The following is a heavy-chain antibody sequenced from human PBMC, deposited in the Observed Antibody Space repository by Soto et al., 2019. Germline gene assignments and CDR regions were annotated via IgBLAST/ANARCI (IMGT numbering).Heavy chain of an antibody. CDR3: AKARADYYDSSGYPVDY. V-gene: IGHV3-23*01. CDR2: ISGSGGST. D-gene: IGHD3-22*01. Sequence: EVQLLESGGGLVQPGGSLRLSCAASGFTFSSYAMSWVRQAPGKGLEWVSAISGSGGSTYYADSVKGRFTISRDNCKHTLYLQMNSLRAEDTAVHYCAKARADYYDSSGYPVDYWGQGPLVTVSS. CDR1: GFTFSSYA. J-gene: IGHJ4*02.